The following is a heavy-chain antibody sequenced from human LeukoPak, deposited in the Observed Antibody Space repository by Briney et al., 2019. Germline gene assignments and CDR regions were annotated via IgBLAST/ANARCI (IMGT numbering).Heavy chain of an antibody. J-gene: IGHJ5*02. D-gene: IGHD1-26*01. CDR3: ARDRSGGSYLGFWFDP. Sequence: PGGSLRLSCAASGFTFSSYWMHWVRQAPGKGLVWVSRINSDGSSTSYADSVKGRFTISRDNAKNTLYLQMNSLRAEDTAVYYRARDRSGGSYLGFWFDPWGQGTLVTVSS. CDR2: INSDGSST. V-gene: IGHV3-74*01. CDR1: GFTFSSYW.